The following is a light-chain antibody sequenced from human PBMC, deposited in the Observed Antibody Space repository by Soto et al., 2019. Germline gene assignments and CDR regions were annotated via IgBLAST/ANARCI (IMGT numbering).Light chain of an antibody. CDR3: SSYASSSPPYV. CDR1: SSDVGGYNY. J-gene: IGLJ1*01. CDR2: DVS. Sequence: QSVLTHPASVSGSPGQSITISCTGTSSDVGGYNYVSWYQQHPGKAPKLMIYDVSNRPSGVSTRFSGSKSGNTASLTISGLQAEDEAEYYCSSYASSSPPYVFGTGTKLTVL. V-gene: IGLV2-14*03.